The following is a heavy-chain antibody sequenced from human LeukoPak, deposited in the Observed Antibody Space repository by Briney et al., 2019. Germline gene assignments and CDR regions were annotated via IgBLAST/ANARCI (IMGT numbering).Heavy chain of an antibody. V-gene: IGHV4-30-4*07. CDR1: GGSISSGGYS. J-gene: IGHJ4*02. Sequence: SETLSLTCAVSGGSISSGGYSWSWIRQPPGKGLEWIGYIYYSGSTYYNPSLKSRVTISVDTSKNQFSLKLSSVTAADTAVYYCARDEGYSYGLGYWGQGTLVTVSS. CDR3: ARDEGYSYGLGY. CDR2: IYYSGST. D-gene: IGHD5-18*01.